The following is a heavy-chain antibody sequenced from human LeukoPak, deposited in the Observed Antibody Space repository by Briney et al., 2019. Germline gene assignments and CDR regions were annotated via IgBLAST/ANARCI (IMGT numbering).Heavy chain of an antibody. CDR2: ISYDGSNK. D-gene: IGHD6-13*01. CDR3: ARSTRFRYSSSWYPDY. J-gene: IGHJ4*02. V-gene: IGHV3-30*03. CDR1: GFTFSSYG. Sequence: PGGSLRLSCAASGFTFSSYGMHWVRQAPGKGLEWVAVISYDGSNKYYADSVKGRFTISRDNAKNSLYLQMNSLRAEDTAVYYCARSTRFRYSSSWYPDYWGQGTLVTVSS.